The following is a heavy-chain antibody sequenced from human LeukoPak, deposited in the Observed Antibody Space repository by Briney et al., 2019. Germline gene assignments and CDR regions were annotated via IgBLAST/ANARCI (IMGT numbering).Heavy chain of an antibody. D-gene: IGHD5-24*01. CDR1: GGSISSYY. CDR3: ARADGYYYGMDV. CDR2: IYYSGST. J-gene: IGHJ6*02. V-gene: IGHV4-59*01. Sequence: SETLSLTCTVSGGSISSYYWSWIRQPPGKGLEWIGYIYYSGSTNYNPSLKGRVTISVDTSKNQFSLKLSSVTAADTAVYYCARADGYYYGMDVWGQGTTVTVSS.